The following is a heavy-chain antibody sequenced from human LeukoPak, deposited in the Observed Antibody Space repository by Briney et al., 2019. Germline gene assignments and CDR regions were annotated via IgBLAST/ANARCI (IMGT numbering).Heavy chain of an antibody. J-gene: IGHJ6*02. CDR3: PKDRATGTQFYFYGMDV. CDR2: ISYDGSNK. V-gene: IGHV3-30*04. CDR1: GFTFSSYA. Sequence: GGSLRLSCSASGFTFSSYAMHWVRQAPGKGLEWVAVISYDGSNKYYADSVKGRFTISRDNSKNTLYLQMNSLRAEDTAVYYCPKDRATGTQFYFYGMDVWGQGTTVTVSS. D-gene: IGHD3-10*01.